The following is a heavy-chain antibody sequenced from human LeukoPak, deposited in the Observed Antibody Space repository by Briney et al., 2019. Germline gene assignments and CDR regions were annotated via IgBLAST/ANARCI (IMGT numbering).Heavy chain of an antibody. CDR1: GYSITRGYY. CDR3: ARGVYYYDSSGYDMDV. D-gene: IGHD3-22*01. V-gene: IGHV4-34*01. CDR2: INHSGST. Sequence: PSETLSLTCTVSGYSITRGYYWSWIRQPPGKGLEWIGEINHSGSTNYNPSLKSRVTISVDTSKNQFSLKLSSVTAADTAVYYCARGVYYYDSSGYDMDVWGKGTTVTVSS. J-gene: IGHJ6*03.